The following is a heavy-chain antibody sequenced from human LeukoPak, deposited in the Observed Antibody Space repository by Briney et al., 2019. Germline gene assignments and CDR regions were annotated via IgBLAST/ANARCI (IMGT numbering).Heavy chain of an antibody. Sequence: PGGSLRLSCAASGFTFSTYWMHWVRQAPGKGLVWVSHINTDGSSATYADSVKGRFTISRDNAKNTLYLQMNSLRAEDTAVYYCAAIGYCSSTSCPAFDYWGQGTLVTVSS. J-gene: IGHJ4*02. V-gene: IGHV3-74*01. CDR1: GFTFSTYW. D-gene: IGHD2-2*03. CDR2: INTDGSSA. CDR3: AAIGYCSSTSCPAFDY.